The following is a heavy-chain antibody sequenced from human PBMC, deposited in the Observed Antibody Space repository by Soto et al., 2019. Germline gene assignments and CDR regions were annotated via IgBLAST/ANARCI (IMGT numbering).Heavy chain of an antibody. CDR1: GFTFTDYY. V-gene: IGHV3-11*01. D-gene: IGHD3-10*01. J-gene: IGHJ5*02. Sequence: QVQLVESGGGLVKPGGSLRLSCAASGFTFTDYYMTWIRQAPGKGLEWVSYISSSGSTIYYADSVKGRFTISRDNAMNSLYLQMNSLRADETAVYYCARVRVFYGGFDPWGQGTLVTVSS. CDR2: ISSSGSTI. CDR3: ARVRVFYGGFDP.